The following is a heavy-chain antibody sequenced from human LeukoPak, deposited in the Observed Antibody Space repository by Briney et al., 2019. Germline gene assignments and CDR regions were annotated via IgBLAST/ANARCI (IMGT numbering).Heavy chain of an antibody. CDR2: INPNNGDT. V-gene: IGHV1-2*02. D-gene: IGHD1-26*01. J-gene: IGHJ5*02. Sequence: ASVKVSCKASGYTFTGYYMHWVRQAPGQGLEWMGWINPNNGDTKYAQKFQGRVTMTTDTSISTAYMELSRLKSDDTAVYYWARDQIMGNTSYNWFEPWGQGTQVTVSS. CDR3: ARDQIMGNTSYNWFEP. CDR1: GYTFTGYY.